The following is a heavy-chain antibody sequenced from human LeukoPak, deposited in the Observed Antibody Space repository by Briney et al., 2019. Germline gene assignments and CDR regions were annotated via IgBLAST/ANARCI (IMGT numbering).Heavy chain of an antibody. CDR2: ISSSSSTI. Sequence: GGSLRLSCAASGFTFSSYSMNWVRQAPGKGLEWVSYISSSSSTIYYADSVKGRFTISRDNAKNSLYLQMNSLRAEDTAVYYCARVLEWLPSEVDYWGQGTLVTVSS. CDR1: GFTFSSYS. D-gene: IGHD3-3*01. CDR3: ARVLEWLPSEVDY. J-gene: IGHJ4*02. V-gene: IGHV3-48*01.